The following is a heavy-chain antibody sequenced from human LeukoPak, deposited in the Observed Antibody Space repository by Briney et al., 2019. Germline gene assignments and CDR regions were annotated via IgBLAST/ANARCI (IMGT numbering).Heavy chain of an antibody. CDR2: IKQDGSEK. CDR3: AAYYYGSKSRALEH. J-gene: IGHJ4*02. Sequence: GGSLRLSCAVSGFSVSGYWMTWVRQAPGKGLEWVANIKQDGSEKNYVDSVKGRFTISRDNVKASLYLELNSLRGDDTAVYYCAAYYYGSKSRALEHWGQGILVTVSS. CDR1: GFSVSGYW. D-gene: IGHD3-10*01. V-gene: IGHV3-7*01.